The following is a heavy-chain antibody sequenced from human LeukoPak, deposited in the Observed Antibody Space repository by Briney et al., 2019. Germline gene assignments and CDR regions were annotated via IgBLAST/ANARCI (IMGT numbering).Heavy chain of an antibody. CDR3: ARFVVGQWLINY. V-gene: IGHV4-39*01. Sequence: SETLSLTCTVSGGSVTYTNYYWGWIRQRPGKGRQWIGVIYHNGKTYYNPSLKSRVTVAVDTSKSPFSLKLSSLTAAHTAVYYCARFVVGQWLINYWGQGALVTVSS. D-gene: IGHD6-19*01. J-gene: IGHJ4*02. CDR1: GGSVTYTNYY. CDR2: IYHNGKT.